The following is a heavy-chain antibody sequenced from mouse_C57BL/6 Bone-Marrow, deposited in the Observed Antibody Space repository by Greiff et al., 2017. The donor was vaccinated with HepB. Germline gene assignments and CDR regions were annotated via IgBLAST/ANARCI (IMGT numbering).Heavy chain of an antibody. V-gene: IGHV1-78*01. CDR3: ARGEDMGRYGSSYNAWFAY. D-gene: IGHD1-1*01. Sequence: QVQLQQSDAELVKPGASVKISCKVSGYTFTDHTIHWMKQRPEQGLEWIGYIYPRDGSTKYNEKFKGKATSTADKSSSTAYMQLNSLTSEDSAVYFCARGEDMGRYGSSYNAWFAYWGQGTLVTVSA. J-gene: IGHJ3*01. CDR2: IYPRDGST. CDR1: GYTFTDHT.